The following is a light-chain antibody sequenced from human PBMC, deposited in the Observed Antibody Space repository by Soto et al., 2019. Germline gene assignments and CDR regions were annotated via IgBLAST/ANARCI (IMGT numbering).Light chain of an antibody. V-gene: IGLV2-23*01. J-gene: IGLJ1*01. CDR3: YTYAGGSTYL. CDR2: EDI. Sequence: QSVLTPPASVSGYIGQAITIFCTGTSSDVGSYSLLSWYQHHPGKAPKLIIYEDIKGPSGVSNRFSGSKSGNTASLRISGLQAEDEADYYCYTYAGGSTYLFGTGTKVTVL. CDR1: SSDVGSYSL.